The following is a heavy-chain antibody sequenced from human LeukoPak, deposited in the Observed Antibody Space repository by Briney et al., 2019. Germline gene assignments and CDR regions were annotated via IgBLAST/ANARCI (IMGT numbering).Heavy chain of an antibody. CDR1: GSTFSSYG. CDR3: AKGLGYYYYYYMDV. V-gene: IGHV3-30*02. CDR2: IRYDGSNK. Sequence: GGSLRLSCAASGSTFSSYGMHWVRQAPGKGLEWVAFIRYDGSNKYYADSVKGRFTISRDNSKNTLYLQMNSLRAEDTAVYYCAKGLGYYYYYYMDVWGEGTTVTVSS. D-gene: IGHD6-19*01. J-gene: IGHJ6*03.